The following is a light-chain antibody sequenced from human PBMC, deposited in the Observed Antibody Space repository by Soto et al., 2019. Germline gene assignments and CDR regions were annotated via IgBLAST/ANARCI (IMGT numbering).Light chain of an antibody. CDR3: QQYSSYSRT. CDR1: QSISSW. J-gene: IGKJ1*01. CDR2: DAS. V-gene: IGKV1-5*01. Sequence: DIQMTQSPSTLSASVGDRVTITCRASQSISSWLAWYQQKPGKAPKVLIYDASSLESGAPSRFSGSGSGTEFTLTISSLQPDDFATYFCQQYSSYSRTFGQGTKV.